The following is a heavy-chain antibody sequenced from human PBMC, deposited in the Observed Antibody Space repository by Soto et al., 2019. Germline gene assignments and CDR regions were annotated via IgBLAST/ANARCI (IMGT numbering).Heavy chain of an antibody. CDR3: AREETCSGGTCYSEYFHR. Sequence: ASVKVSCKASGYLFTAYSMHWVRLAPGQGLEWMGVVNPSGGSTKYAQNFQGRVTMTRDTSTTTIYMELSSLRSDDTAIYYCAREETCSGGTCYSEYFHRWCQGTLVTVSS. CDR2: VNPSGGST. D-gene: IGHD2-15*01. CDR1: GYLFTAYS. J-gene: IGHJ1*01. V-gene: IGHV1-46*01.